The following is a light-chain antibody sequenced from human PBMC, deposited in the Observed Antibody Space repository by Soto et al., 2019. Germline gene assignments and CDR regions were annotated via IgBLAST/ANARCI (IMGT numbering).Light chain of an antibody. Sequence: QSVLTQPASVSGSPGQSITIYCTGTSSDVGAYNYVSWYQQHPGKAPKLMIYEVSNRPSGVSNRFSGSKSGNTASLTISGLQAEDEADYYCSSYTTPNTLCVFGTGTKLTVL. CDR1: SSDVGAYNY. V-gene: IGLV2-14*01. CDR3: SSYTTPNTLCV. CDR2: EVS. J-gene: IGLJ1*01.